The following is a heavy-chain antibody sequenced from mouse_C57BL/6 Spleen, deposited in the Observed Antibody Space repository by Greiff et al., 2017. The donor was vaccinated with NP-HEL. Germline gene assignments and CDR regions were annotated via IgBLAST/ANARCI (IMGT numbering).Heavy chain of an antibody. Sequence: EVMLVESGGGLVKPGGSLKLSCAASGFTFSSYAMSWVRQTPEKRLEWVATISDGGSYTYYPDNVTGRFTISRDNAKHNLYLQLSHLKSEDTAMYYCARGDDLTAMDYWGQGTSVTVSS. D-gene: IGHD2-4*01. CDR2: ISDGGSYT. CDR1: GFTFSSYA. J-gene: IGHJ4*01. CDR3: ARGDDLTAMDY. V-gene: IGHV5-4*03.